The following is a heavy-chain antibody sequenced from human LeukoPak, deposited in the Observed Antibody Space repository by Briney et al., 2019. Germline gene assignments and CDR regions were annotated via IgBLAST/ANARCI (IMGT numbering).Heavy chain of an antibody. Sequence: GASVKVSCKASGYTFTSYYMHWVRQAPGQVREWVGIINPSGGSTRYAQKFQERVTMTRDISTSTAYMELSRLISEDMSVYYCAGGAERLVVPVAPLVDYYYLDVWGKGTTFTVSS. CDR3: AGGAERLVVPVAPLVDYYYLDV. CDR2: INPSGGST. V-gene: IGHV1-46*01. D-gene: IGHD2-2*01. J-gene: IGHJ6*03. CDR1: GYTFTSYY.